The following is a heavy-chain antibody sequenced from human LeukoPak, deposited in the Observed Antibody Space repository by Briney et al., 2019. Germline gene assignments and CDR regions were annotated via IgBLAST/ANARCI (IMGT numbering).Heavy chain of an antibody. J-gene: IGHJ4*02. CDR1: GYTLTELS. V-gene: IGHV1-24*01. CDR3: ASGPDYCDSSGYYFSY. CDR2: FDPEDGET. D-gene: IGHD3-22*01. Sequence: ASVKVSCKVSGYTLTELSMHWVRQAPGKGLEWMGGFDPEDGETIYAQKFQGRVTMTEDTSTDTAYMELSRLRSDDTAVYYCASGPDYCDSSGYYFSYWGQGTLVTVSS.